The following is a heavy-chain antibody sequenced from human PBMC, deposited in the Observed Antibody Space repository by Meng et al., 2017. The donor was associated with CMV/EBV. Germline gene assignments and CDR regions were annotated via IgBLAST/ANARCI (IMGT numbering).Heavy chain of an antibody. CDR3: AKGHVLRFLPTLLNGMDV. V-gene: IGHV3-9*01. D-gene: IGHD3-3*01. CDR2: ISWNSGSI. Sequence: GGSLRLSCAASGITFDDYAMHWVRQAPGKGLEWVSGISWNSGSIGYADSVKGRFTISRDNAKNSLYLQMNSLRAEDTALYYCAKGHVLRFLPTLLNGMDVWGQGTTVTVSS. CDR1: GITFDDYA. J-gene: IGHJ6*02.